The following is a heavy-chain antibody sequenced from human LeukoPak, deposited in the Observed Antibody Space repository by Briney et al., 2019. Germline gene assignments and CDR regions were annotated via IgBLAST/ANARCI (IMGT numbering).Heavy chain of an antibody. V-gene: IGHV3-7*01. D-gene: IGHD3-16*01. J-gene: IGHJ4*02. Sequence: GGSLRLSCAASGFTFSSYAMNWVRQAPGKGLEWVANIKHDGSEDYYLDSVKGRFTISRDNAKNSLYLQMNSLRAEDTAVYYCARTMGVDYWGQGTLVTVSS. CDR1: GFTFSSYA. CDR2: IKHDGSED. CDR3: ARTMGVDY.